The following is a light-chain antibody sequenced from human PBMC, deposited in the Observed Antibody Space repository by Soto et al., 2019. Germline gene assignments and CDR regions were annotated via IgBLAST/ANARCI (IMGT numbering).Light chain of an antibody. CDR1: SSDVGSYNL. J-gene: IGLJ1*01. Sequence: QSVLTQPASVSGSPGQSITISCTGTSSDVGSYNLVSWYQQHPGKAPKLIIYEGTKRPSEISTRFSGSKSGNTASLTISGLQAEDEADYYCCSYAGSSTCVFGTGTKLTVL. CDR3: CSYAGSSTCV. V-gene: IGLV2-23*01. CDR2: EGT.